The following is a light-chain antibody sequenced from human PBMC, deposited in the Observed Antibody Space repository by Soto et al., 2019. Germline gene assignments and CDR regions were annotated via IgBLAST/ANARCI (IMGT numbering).Light chain of an antibody. CDR3: RSYAGSKTFYV. Sequence: QSALTQPRSVSGSPGQSVTISCTGTSSNVGGYNYVSWYQHHPGKAPKLVIYDVYNRPSGVPDRFSGSKSDNTASLTISGLQAHDEPHYSCRSYAGSKTFYVFGTGTKVTV. CDR1: SSNVGGYNY. J-gene: IGLJ1*01. V-gene: IGLV2-11*01. CDR2: DVY.